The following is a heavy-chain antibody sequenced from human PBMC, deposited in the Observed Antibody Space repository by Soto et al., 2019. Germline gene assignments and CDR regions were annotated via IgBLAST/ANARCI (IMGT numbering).Heavy chain of an antibody. Sequence: PSETLSLTCTVSGGSISSADYYWCWIRQPPGKCLEWIAYTHHSGSTYYTPSLKSRAVISVDTSKNQVSLNLRSVTAADTAVYFCVRDISLYDTSGLAFEIWGQGTMVTVSS. J-gene: IGHJ3*02. CDR2: THHSGST. D-gene: IGHD3-22*01. V-gene: IGHV4-30-4*01. CDR1: GGSISSADYY. CDR3: VRDISLYDTSGLAFEI.